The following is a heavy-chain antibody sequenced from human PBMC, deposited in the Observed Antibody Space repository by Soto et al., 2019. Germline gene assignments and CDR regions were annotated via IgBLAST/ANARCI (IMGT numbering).Heavy chain of an antibody. Sequence: QVQLVESGGGVVQPGRSLRLSCAASGFTFSSYGMHWVRQAPGKGLEWVALISYDGSNKYYAESVKGRFTISRDNSKNSLDLQMHSLGAEDGAVYYCAKWGFDTRGYYGKDAFDSWGQGTMVTVSS. V-gene: IGHV3-30*18. J-gene: IGHJ3*02. CDR3: AKWGFDTRGYYGKDAFDS. CDR2: ISYDGSNK. D-gene: IGHD3-22*01. CDR1: GFTFSSYG.